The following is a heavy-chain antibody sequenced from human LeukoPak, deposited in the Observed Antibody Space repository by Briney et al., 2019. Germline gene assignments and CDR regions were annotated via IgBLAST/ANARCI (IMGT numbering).Heavy chain of an antibody. CDR2: IYYSGST. Sequence: SETLSLTCTVSGGSISSYYWSWIRQPPGKGLEWIGYIYYSGSTNYNPSLKSRVTISVDTSKNQFSLKLSSVTAADTAVYFCARVVYSSSSGSYYYYMDVWGKGTSVTVSS. J-gene: IGHJ6*03. CDR1: GGSISSYY. CDR3: ARVVYSSSSGSYYYYMDV. D-gene: IGHD6-6*01. V-gene: IGHV4-59*01.